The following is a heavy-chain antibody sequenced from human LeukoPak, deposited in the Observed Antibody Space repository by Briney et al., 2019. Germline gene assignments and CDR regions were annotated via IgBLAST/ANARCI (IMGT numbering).Heavy chain of an antibody. CDR3: AKDHSSSWYNYYYYYGMDV. V-gene: IGHV3-7*03. J-gene: IGHJ6*02. CDR2: IKQDGSEK. Sequence: PGGSLRLSCAASGFTFSSYWMSWVRQAPGKGLEWVANIKQDGSEKYYVDSVKGRFTISRDNAKNSLYLQMNSLRAEDTAVYYCAKDHSSSWYNYYYYYGMDVWGQGTTVTVSS. D-gene: IGHD6-13*01. CDR1: GFTFSSYW.